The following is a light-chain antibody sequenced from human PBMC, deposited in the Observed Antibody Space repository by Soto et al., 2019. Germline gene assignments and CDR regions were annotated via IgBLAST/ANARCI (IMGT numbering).Light chain of an antibody. CDR1: QSALYSSNNKNY. CDR3: QQYYSTPLT. J-gene: IGKJ4*01. CDR2: WAS. Sequence: IVMTQSPDSLALSLGDRSTINCKSSQSALYSSNNKNYLAWYQQKPGQPPKLLIYWASTRESGVPDRFSGSGSGTDFTLTISSLQAEDVAVYYCQQYYSTPLTFGGGTKVDI. V-gene: IGKV4-1*01.